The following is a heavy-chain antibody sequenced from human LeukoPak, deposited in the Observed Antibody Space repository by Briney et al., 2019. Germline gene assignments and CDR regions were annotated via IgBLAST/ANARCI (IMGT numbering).Heavy chain of an antibody. CDR2: IFPTGST. J-gene: IGHJ4*02. CDR1: GVSVSTVGYS. Sequence: SQTLSLTCTVSGVSVSTVGYSWAWIRQAPQKGLEWIGYIFPTGSTSHNPSLKSRLTISLEWSNNQFSLSLNSVSAADTAVYYCARMAGRTVDHWGQGTLVTVTS. V-gene: IGHV4-30-2*01. CDR3: ARMAGRTVDH. D-gene: IGHD5-24*01.